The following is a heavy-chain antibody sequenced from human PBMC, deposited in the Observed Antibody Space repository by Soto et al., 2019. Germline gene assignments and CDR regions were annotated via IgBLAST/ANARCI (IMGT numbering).Heavy chain of an antibody. CDR3: AREGYCSGGSCYSWRGGVYYYYYGMDL. CDR1: GSSFTSYG. D-gene: IGHD2-15*01. V-gene: IGHV1-18*04. Sequence: SVKVSLRCSGSSFTSYGNSWVLQAPGQGLDWMGWISAYNGNTNYAQKLQGRVTMTTDTSTSTAYIELKSLRSDDTAVYYCAREGYCSGGSCYSWRGGVYYYYYGMDLWGQGTTVTVSS. J-gene: IGHJ6*01. CDR2: ISAYNGNT.